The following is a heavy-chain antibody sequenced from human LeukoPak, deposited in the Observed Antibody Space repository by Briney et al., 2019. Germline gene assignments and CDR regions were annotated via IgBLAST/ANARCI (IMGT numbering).Heavy chain of an antibody. CDR2: IDSSGTTI. CDR3: AREFGGYGGDPFDI. D-gene: IGHD3-22*01. Sequence: GGSLRLSCAASGFTFSNYEMNWVRQAPGKGLEWVSYIDSSGTTIYYADSVKSRFTMSRDNAKNSLYLQMNSLRAEDTAVYFCAREFGGYGGDPFDIWGQGTMVTVSS. CDR1: GFTFSNYE. J-gene: IGHJ3*02. V-gene: IGHV3-48*03.